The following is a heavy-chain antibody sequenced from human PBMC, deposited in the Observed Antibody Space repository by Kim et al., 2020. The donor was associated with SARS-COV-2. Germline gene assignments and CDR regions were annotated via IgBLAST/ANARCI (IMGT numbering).Heavy chain of an antibody. V-gene: IGHV5-51*01. CDR1: GYSFTSYW. J-gene: IGHJ6*02. CDR3: ARQVSDPEAYGDGMDV. CDR2: IYPGDSDT. Sequence: GESLKISCKGSGYSFTSYWIGWVRQMPGKGLEWMGIIYPGDSDTRYSPSFQGQVTISADKSISTAYLQWSSLKASDTAMYYCARQVSDPEAYGDGMDVWGQRTTVTVSS. D-gene: IGHD2-21*01.